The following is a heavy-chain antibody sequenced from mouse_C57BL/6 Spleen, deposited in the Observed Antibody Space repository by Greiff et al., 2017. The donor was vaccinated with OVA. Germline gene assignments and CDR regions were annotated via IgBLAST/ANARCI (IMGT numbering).Heavy chain of an antibody. CDR1: GFNIKDDY. Sequence: VQLKQSGAELVRPGASVKLSCTASGFNIKDDYMHWVKQRPEQGLEWIGWIDPENGDTEYASKFQGKATITADTSSNTAYLQLSSLTSEDTAVYYCTRFDYPYYFDYWGQGTTLTVSS. V-gene: IGHV14-4*01. CDR3: TRFDYPYYFDY. D-gene: IGHD2-4*01. J-gene: IGHJ2*01. CDR2: IDPENGDT.